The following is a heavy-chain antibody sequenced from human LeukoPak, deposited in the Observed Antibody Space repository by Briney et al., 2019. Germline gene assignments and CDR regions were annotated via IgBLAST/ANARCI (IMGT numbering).Heavy chain of an antibody. CDR2: INPKSGGT. CDR1: GYTFTGSF. CDR3: ARDMVGLRI. V-gene: IGHV1-2*02. D-gene: IGHD4/OR15-4a*01. Sequence: ASVKVSCKASGYTFTGSFIHWVRQAPGQGLEWMAWINPKSGGTKYAQKFQGRVTTTRDTSISTAYMELSRLRSDDTAVYYCARDMVGLRIWGQGTMVTVSS. J-gene: IGHJ3*02.